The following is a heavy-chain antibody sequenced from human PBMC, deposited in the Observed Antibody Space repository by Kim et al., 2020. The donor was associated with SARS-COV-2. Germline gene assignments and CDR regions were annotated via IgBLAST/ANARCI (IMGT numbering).Heavy chain of an antibody. V-gene: IGHV3-21*01. D-gene: IGHD6-13*01. CDR1: GFTFSSYS. CDR2: ISSSSSYI. J-gene: IGHJ4*02. CDR3: ARDLMKQQLVVGFDY. Sequence: GGSLRLSCAASGFTFSSYSMNWVRQAPGKGLEWVSSISSSSSYIYYADSVKGRFTISRDNAKNSLYLQMNSLRAEDTAVYYCARDLMKQQLVVGFDYWGQGTLVTVSS.